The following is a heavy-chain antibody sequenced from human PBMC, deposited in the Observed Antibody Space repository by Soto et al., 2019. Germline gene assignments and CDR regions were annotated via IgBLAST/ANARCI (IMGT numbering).Heavy chain of an antibody. CDR2: NGAEGGGT. D-gene: IGHD1-26*01. Sequence: ASVKVSCKASGYTFTGHYIHCVLQAAVQEPECMEENGAEGGGTSYAQKVKGRVTMNRDMSSTTVYMEFNNLSADDLAVYYCGIVRSDEIVVFYWGQGTPVTVSS. CDR3: GIVRSDEIVVFY. CDR1: GYTFTGHY. V-gene: IGHV1-2*02. J-gene: IGHJ4*02.